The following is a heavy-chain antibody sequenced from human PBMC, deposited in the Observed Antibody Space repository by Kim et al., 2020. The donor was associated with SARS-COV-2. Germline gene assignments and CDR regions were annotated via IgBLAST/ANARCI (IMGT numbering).Heavy chain of an antibody. J-gene: IGHJ4*02. V-gene: IGHV4-39*01. Sequence: SETLSLTCTVSGGSISSSGYYWGWIRHPPGKGLEWIGISHYSGSTYYNQFLESRVTISVDTSKNQVSLKVRSLTAADTAVYFCARHRQVPASSLIDFWGQGILVTVSS. CDR2: SHYSGST. CDR3: ARHRQVPASSLIDF. CDR1: GGSISSSGYY.